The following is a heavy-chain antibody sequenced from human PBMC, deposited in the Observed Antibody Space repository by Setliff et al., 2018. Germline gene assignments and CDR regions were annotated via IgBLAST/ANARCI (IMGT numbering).Heavy chain of an antibody. CDR3: VRTTRSTGFYGQGVAYYMDV. D-gene: IGHD2-8*02. CDR2: IYYAGTS. CDR1: GDTISRGGYF. V-gene: IGHV4-31*03. J-gene: IGHJ6*03. Sequence: PSETLSLTCSLYGDTISRGGYFRSWIRQFPGKGLEWIGSIYYAGTSYYSSSLKSRLLMSVDTSKNRFSLWLTSVTAADAAVYYCVRTTRSTGFYGQGVAYYMDVWDKGTTVTVSS.